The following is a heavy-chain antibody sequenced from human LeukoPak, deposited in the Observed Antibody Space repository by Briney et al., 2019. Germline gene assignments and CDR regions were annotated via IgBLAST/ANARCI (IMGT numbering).Heavy chain of an antibody. CDR1: GYSISSGYY. V-gene: IGHV4-38-2*01. Sequence: PSETLTLTCAVSGYSISSGYYCGWIRQPPGKVLEWIGSINHSGSTYYNPSPKSRGTISVDTSEYKFSLKLHIDTPATTARSYYARLGLVVVVADIGMWGQGTTVTVSS. D-gene: IGHD2-15*01. CDR3: ARLGLVVVVADIGM. CDR2: INHSGST. J-gene: IGHJ3*02.